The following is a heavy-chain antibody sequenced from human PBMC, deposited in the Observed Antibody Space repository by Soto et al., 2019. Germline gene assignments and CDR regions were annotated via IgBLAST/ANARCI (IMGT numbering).Heavy chain of an antibody. D-gene: IGHD5-12*01. CDR1: AGSIKSFY. J-gene: IGHJ4*02. V-gene: IGHV4-59*08. CDR3: ARTYSGYYFDY. CDR2: ISDSGST. Sequence: SETLSLTCTVSAGSIKSFYWSWIRQPPGKGLEWIGYISDSGSTNYNPSLRSRVTISLDTSRNQFSLKLSSVTAADTAVYYCARTYSGYYFDYWSQGTLVTVSS.